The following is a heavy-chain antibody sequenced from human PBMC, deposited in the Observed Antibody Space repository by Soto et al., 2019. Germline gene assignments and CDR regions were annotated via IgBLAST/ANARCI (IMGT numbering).Heavy chain of an antibody. D-gene: IGHD3-22*01. CDR1: GGTFSSYA. CDR2: IIPIFGTA. CDR3: ARGPYDSSGYDDY. J-gene: IGHJ4*02. V-gene: IGHV1-69*06. Sequence: SVKVSCKASGGTFSSYAISWVRQAPGQGLEWMGGIIPIFGTANYAQKFQGRVTITADKSTSTAYMELSSLRSEDTAVYYCARGPYDSSGYDDYWGQGTQVTVSS.